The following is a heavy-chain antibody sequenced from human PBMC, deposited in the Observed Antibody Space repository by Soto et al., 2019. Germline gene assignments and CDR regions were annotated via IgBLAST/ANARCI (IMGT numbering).Heavy chain of an antibody. V-gene: IGHV4-59*12. CDR1: GGSISSYY. CDR3: ARAYCSGGSCWAWSSWFDP. CDR2: IYYSGST. Sequence: SETLSLTCTVSGGSISSYYWSWIRQPPGKGLEWIGYIYYSGSTNYNPSLKSRVTISVDTSKNQFSLKLNSVTAADTAVYFCARAYCSGGSCWAWSSWFDPWGQGTLVTVSS. J-gene: IGHJ5*02. D-gene: IGHD2-15*01.